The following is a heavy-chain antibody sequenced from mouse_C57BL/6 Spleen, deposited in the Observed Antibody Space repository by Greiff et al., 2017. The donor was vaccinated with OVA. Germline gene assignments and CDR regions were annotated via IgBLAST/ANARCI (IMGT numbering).Heavy chain of an antibody. Sequence: QVQLKQSGPGLVAPSQSLSITCTVSGFSFTSYGVHWVRQPPGKGLEWLVVIWSDGSTTYNSAPKSRLSISKDNSKSQVFLKMHRLQTDDTAMYYCARHGEYDAMEYWGQGTLVTVS. CDR3: ARHGEYDAMEY. J-gene: IGHJ4*01. V-gene: IGHV2-6-1*01. CDR1: GFSFTSYG. CDR2: IWSDGST.